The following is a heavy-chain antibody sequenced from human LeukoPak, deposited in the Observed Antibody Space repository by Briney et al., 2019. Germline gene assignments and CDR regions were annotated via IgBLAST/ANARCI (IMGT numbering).Heavy chain of an antibody. CDR1: GFTFSSYG. V-gene: IGHV3-23*01. CDR3: AKDPGRFTFGGVIVNAFDI. J-gene: IGHJ3*02. CDR2: ISGSGGIT. D-gene: IGHD3-16*02. Sequence: GGSLRLSCAACGFTFSSYGMRWVRQAPGKGLEWVSAISGSGGITYYADSVKGRFTIYRDNSKNTLYLQMNSLRAEDTAVYYCAKDPGRFTFGGVIVNAFDIWGQGTMVTVSS.